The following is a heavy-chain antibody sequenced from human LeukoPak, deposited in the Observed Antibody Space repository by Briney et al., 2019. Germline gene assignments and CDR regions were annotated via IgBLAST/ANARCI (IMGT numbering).Heavy chain of an antibody. CDR3: ARVLRYDFWSAYYFDY. Sequence: VSVKVSCKASGYTFNSYDITWVRQAPGQGLEWMAWISTYNGNTNYAQKVQGRVTMTTDTSTSTAYMELRSLRSDDTAVYYCARVLRYDFWSAYYFDYWGQGTLVSVSS. CDR1: GYTFNSYD. J-gene: IGHJ4*02. D-gene: IGHD3-3*01. CDR2: ISTYNGNT. V-gene: IGHV1-18*01.